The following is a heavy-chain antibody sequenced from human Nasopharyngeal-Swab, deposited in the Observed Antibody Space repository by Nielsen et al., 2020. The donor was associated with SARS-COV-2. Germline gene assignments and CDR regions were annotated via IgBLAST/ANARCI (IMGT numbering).Heavy chain of an antibody. D-gene: IGHD3-3*01. V-gene: IGHV3-49*04. Sequence: GESLKISCAASGFTFSNYAMTWVRQAPGKGLEWVGFLRSKAYGGTTEYAASVKGRFTISRDDSKSIAYLQMNSLKTEDTAVYYCTRDDFWSGYHDYWGQGTLVTVSS. CDR1: GFTFSNYA. J-gene: IGHJ4*02. CDR3: TRDDFWSGYHDY. CDR2: LRSKAYGGTT.